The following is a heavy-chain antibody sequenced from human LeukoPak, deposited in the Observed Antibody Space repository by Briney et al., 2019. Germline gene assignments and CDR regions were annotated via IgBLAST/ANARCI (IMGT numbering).Heavy chain of an antibody. Sequence: GGSLRLSCVDSGFTLTNAWMSWVRQAPGKGLEWIGRIKSKTDGETTNYAEPVRGRFTISRDDSKSAVYLQMNSLKIEDTAVYYCTTDLGTYYHGSQRLIPIDYWGQGTLVTVSS. CDR2: IKSKTDGETT. CDR1: GFTLTNAW. V-gene: IGHV3-15*01. D-gene: IGHD3-10*01. J-gene: IGHJ4*02. CDR3: TTDLGTYYHGSQRLIPIDY.